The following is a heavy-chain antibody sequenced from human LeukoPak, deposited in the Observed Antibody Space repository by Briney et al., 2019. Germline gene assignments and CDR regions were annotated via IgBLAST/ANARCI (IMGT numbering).Heavy chain of an antibody. J-gene: IGHJ4*02. CDR2: IWYDGSNK. V-gene: IGHV3-33*01. Sequence: GRSLRLSCAASGFTFSNYDMHWVRQAPGKGLEWVAVIWYDGSNKYYADSVKGRFTISRDNSKNTLYLQMNSLRAEDTAVYHCARIYSYGYDYWGQGTLVTVSS. CDR3: ARIYSYGYDY. D-gene: IGHD5-18*01. CDR1: GFTFSNYD.